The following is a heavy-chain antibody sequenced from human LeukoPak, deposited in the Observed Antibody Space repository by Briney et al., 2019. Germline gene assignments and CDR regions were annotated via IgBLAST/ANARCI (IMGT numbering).Heavy chain of an antibody. D-gene: IGHD2-15*01. CDR2: IYHSGST. J-gene: IGHJ6*03. V-gene: IGHV4-30-2*01. Sequence: SETLSLTCTVSGGSISSGGYYWSWIRQPPGKGLEWIGYIYHSGSTYYNPSLKSRVTISVDRSKNQFSLKLSSVTAADTAVYYCARDRVDYYYMDAWGKGTTVTVSS. CDR3: ARDRVDYYYMDA. CDR1: GGSISSGGYY.